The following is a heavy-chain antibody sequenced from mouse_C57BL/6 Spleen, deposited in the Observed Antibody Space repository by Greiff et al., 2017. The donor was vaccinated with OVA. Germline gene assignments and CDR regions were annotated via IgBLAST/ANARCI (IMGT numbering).Heavy chain of an antibody. V-gene: IGHV1-4*01. Sequence: QVQLQQSGAELARPGASVKMSCKASGYTFTSYTMHWVKQRPGQGLAWIGYLTPSSGYTKYNQKFKDKATLTADKSSSTAYMQLSSLTSEDSAVYYCARSPITTVVATKDYWGQGTTLTVSS. D-gene: IGHD1-1*01. CDR3: ARSPITTVVATKDY. CDR1: GYTFTSYT. CDR2: LTPSSGYT. J-gene: IGHJ2*01.